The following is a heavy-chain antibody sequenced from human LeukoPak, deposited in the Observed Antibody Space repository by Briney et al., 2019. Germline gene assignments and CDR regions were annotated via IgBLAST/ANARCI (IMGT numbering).Heavy chain of an antibody. J-gene: IGHJ3*02. V-gene: IGHV3-64*01. CDR2: ISSNGGST. CDR3: ARDLGYSYGSYAFDI. Sequence: GGSLRLSCAASGFTFSSYAMPWVRQAPGKGLEYVSAISSNGGSTYYANSVKGRFTISRDNSKNTLYLQMGSLRAEDMAVYYCARDLGYSYGSYAFDIWGQGTMVTVSS. D-gene: IGHD5-18*01. CDR1: GFTFSSYA.